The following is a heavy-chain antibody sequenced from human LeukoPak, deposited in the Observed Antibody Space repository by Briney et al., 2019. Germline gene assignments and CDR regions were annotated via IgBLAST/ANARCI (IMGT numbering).Heavy chain of an antibody. Sequence: SETLSLTCAVSGGSISSGGYSWSWIRQPPGKGLEWIGYIYHSGSTYYNPSLKSRVTISVDRSKNQFSLKLSSVAAADTAVYYCARDLSRFWFDPWGQGTLVTVSS. V-gene: IGHV4-30-2*01. D-gene: IGHD3-3*02. J-gene: IGHJ5*02. CDR3: ARDLSRFWFDP. CDR2: IYHSGST. CDR1: GGSISSGGYS.